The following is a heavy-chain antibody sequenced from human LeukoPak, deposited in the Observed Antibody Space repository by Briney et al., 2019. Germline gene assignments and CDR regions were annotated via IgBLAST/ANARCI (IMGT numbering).Heavy chain of an antibody. CDR2: ISSSSSTI. Sequence: SCKASGGTFSSYAISWVRQAPGKGLEWVSYISSSSSTIYYADSVKGRFTISRDNAKNSLYLQMNSLRAEDTAVYYCARMNYVSTGWGAPFDYWGQGTLVTVSS. CDR3: ARMNYVSTGWGAPFDY. D-gene: IGHD1-7*01. CDR1: GGTFSSYA. V-gene: IGHV3-48*01. J-gene: IGHJ4*02.